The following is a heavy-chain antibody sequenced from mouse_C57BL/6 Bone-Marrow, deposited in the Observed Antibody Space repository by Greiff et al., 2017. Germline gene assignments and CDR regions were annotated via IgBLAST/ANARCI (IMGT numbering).Heavy chain of an antibody. Sequence: EVQLVESGGGLVQPGGSLKLSCAASGFTFSDYYMYWVRQTPEKRLEWVAYISNGGGSTYYPDTVKGRFTISRDNAKNTLYLQMSRLKSEDTAMYYCASCGDRGMDYWGQGTSVTVSA. J-gene: IGHJ4*01. CDR1: GFTFSDYY. CDR2: ISNGGGST. D-gene: IGHD3-3*01. CDR3: ASCGDRGMDY. V-gene: IGHV5-12*01.